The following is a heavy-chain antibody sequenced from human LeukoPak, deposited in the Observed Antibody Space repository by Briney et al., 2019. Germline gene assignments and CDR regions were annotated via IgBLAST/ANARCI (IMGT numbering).Heavy chain of an antibody. CDR2: IYTSGST. D-gene: IGHD5-12*01. J-gene: IGHJ4*02. CDR3: ARQYSGYDFQSD. V-gene: IGHV4-61*02. CDR1: GGSISSGGYY. Sequence: SQTLSLTCTVSGGSISSGGYYWSWIRQPAGKGLEWIGRIYTSGSTNYNPSLKSRVTMSVDTSKNQFSLRLSSVTAADTAVYYCARQYSGYDFQSDWGQGTLVTVSS.